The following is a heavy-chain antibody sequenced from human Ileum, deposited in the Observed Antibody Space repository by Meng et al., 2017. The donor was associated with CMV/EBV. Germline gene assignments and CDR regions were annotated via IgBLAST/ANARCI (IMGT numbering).Heavy chain of an antibody. V-gene: IGHV3-21*01. CDR2: IRTGSTSYI. J-gene: IGHJ4*02. CDR3: ARILGTTYSDY. Sequence: GGSLRLSCAASGFTFSNYNLNWVRQAPGKGLEWVSSIRTGSTSYIFYADSVKGRFTISRDNAKNSLYLQMNSLRAEDTAVYYCARILGTTYSDYWGQGTLVTVSS. D-gene: IGHD1-14*01. CDR1: GFTFSNYN.